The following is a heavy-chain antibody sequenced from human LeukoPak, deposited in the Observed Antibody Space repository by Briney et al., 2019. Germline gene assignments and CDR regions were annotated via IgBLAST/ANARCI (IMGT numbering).Heavy chain of an antibody. Sequence: GGSLRLSCAASGFTFSAYAMSWVRQAPGKGLEWVSVISSSSTYIYYADSVKGRFTISRDNAKNSLYLQMNSLRAEDTAVYYCARVSTAVSLAIDYWGQGTLVTVST. CDR2: ISSSSTYI. CDR1: GFTFSAYA. J-gene: IGHJ4*02. V-gene: IGHV3-21*06. D-gene: IGHD6-13*01. CDR3: ARVSTAVSLAIDY.